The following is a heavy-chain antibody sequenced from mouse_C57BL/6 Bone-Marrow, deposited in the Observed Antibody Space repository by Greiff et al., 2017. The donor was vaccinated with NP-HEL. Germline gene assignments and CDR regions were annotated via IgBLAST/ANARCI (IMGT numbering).Heavy chain of an antibody. CDR2: INPNYGTT. CDR1: GYSFTDYN. V-gene: IGHV1-39*01. J-gene: IGHJ1*03. D-gene: IGHD1-1*01. Sequence: VQLKQSGPELVKPGASVKISCKASGYSFTDYNMNWVKQSNGKSLEWIGVINPNYGTTSYNQKFKGKATLTVDQSSSTAYMQLNSLTSEDSAVYYCARREITTVVDHWDFDVWGTGTTVTVSS. CDR3: ARREITTVVDHWDFDV.